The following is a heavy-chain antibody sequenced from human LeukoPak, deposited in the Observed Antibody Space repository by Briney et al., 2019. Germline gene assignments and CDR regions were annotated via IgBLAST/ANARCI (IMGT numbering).Heavy chain of an antibody. CDR2: IFYTGST. D-gene: IGHD1-1*01. CDR1: GGSISDYY. V-gene: IGHV4-59*01. CDR3: ARYDPTTKVACDY. Sequence: SETLSLTCAVYGGSISDYYWSWIRQPPGKGLEWIGYIFYTGSTNSSPSLKSRVTISVDTSENQFSLRLTSVTAADTAVYYCARYDPTTKVACDYWGQGSLVTVSS. J-gene: IGHJ4*02.